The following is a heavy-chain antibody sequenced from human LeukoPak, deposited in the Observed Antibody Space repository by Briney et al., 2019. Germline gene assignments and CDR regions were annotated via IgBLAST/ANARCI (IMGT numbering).Heavy chain of an antibody. V-gene: IGHV1-46*01. CDR3: ARARWFGELLAWFDP. CDR1: GYTFTSDD. CDR2: INPSGGST. J-gene: IGHJ5*02. Sequence: GASVKVSCKASGYTFTSDDINWVRQAPGQGLEWMGIINPSGGSTNYAQKFQGRVTITADESTSTAYMELSSLRSEDTAVYYCARARWFGELLAWFDPWGQGTLVTVSS. D-gene: IGHD3-10*01.